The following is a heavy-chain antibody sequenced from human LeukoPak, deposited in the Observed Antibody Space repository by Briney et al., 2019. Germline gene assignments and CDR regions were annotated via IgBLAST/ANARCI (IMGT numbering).Heavy chain of an antibody. CDR1: GYSFTTYW. D-gene: IGHD3-10*01. J-gene: IGHJ5*02. V-gene: IGHV5-51*01. CDR2: IYPDDSGT. Sequence: ESLKLSCKTSGYSFTTYWIRWVRQTPGTGLEWVAAIYPDDSGTRYSPSFQGQVVISADRSIRTTYLQWNTLKTSDTAMYYCVRQRRASGIINHFDPWGQGTLVTVSS. CDR3: VRQRRASGIINHFDP.